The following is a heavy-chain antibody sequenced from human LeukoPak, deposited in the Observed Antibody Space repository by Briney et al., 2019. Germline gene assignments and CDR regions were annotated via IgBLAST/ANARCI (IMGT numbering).Heavy chain of an antibody. D-gene: IGHD5-18*01. CDR3: ARDVDTPMVDAFDI. J-gene: IGHJ3*02. V-gene: IGHV4-34*01. CDR2: INHSGST. Sequence: SETLSLTCAVYGGSFSGYYWSWIRQPPGKGLEWIGEINHSGSTNYNPSLKSRVTISVDTSKNQFSLKLSSVTAADTAVYYCARDVDTPMVDAFDIWGQGTMVTVSS. CDR1: GGSFSGYY.